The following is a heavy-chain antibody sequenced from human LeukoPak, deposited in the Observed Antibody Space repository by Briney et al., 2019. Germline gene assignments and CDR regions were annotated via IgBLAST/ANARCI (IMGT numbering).Heavy chain of an antibody. D-gene: IGHD6-13*01. CDR2: ISGSGGST. CDR1: GFTFSSYA. CDR3: AKDQAYRSSWYYFDY. V-gene: IGHV3-23*01. J-gene: IGHJ4*02. Sequence: GGSLRLSCAASGFTFSSYAMSWVRQAPGKGLEWVSAISGSGGSTYYADSVKGRFTISRDNSKNTLYLQMNSLRAEDTAVYYCAKDQAYRSSWYYFDYWGQGTLVTVSS.